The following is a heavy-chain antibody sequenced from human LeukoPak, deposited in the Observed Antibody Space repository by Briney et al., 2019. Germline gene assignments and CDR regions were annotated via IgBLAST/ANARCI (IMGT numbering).Heavy chain of an antibody. J-gene: IGHJ4*02. CDR2: IIPIFGTA. CDR1: GGTFSSYA. V-gene: IGHV1-69*13. D-gene: IGHD2-2*01. CDR3: TRALGYCSSTSCYPDDY. Sequence: SVKVSCKASGGTFSSYAISWVRQAPGQGLEWMGGIIPIFGTANYAQKFQGRVTITADESTSTAYMELSSLRSEDTAVYYCTRALGYCSSTSCYPDDYWGQGTLVTVSS.